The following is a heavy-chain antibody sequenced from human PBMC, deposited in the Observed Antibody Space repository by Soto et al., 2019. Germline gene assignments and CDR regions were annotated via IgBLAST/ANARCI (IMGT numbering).Heavy chain of an antibody. J-gene: IGHJ5*02. CDR3: ARESIAAAGGYWLDP. Sequence: SETLSLTCTVSGGSISSFVYYWSWIRQHPGKGLEWIGYIYYSGSTYYNPSLKSRVTISVDTSKNQFSLKLSSVTAADTAVYYCARESIAAAGGYWLDPWGQGTLVTVSS. V-gene: IGHV4-31*03. CDR2: IYYSGST. CDR1: GGSISSFVYY. D-gene: IGHD6-13*01.